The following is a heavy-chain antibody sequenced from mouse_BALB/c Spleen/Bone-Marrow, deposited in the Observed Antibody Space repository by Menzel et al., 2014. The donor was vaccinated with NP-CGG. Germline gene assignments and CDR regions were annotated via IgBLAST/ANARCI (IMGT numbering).Heavy chain of an antibody. CDR1: GFTFSSFG. Sequence: DVQLVESGGGLVQPGGSRKLSCAASGFTFSSFGMHWVRQAPEKGLEWVAYISSGSSTIYYADTVKGRFTISRDNPKNTLFLQMTSLRSEDTAMYYCARGGNFAWFAYWGQGTLVTVSA. CDR3: ARGGNFAWFAY. D-gene: IGHD2-1*01. CDR2: ISSGSSTI. V-gene: IGHV5-17*02. J-gene: IGHJ3*01.